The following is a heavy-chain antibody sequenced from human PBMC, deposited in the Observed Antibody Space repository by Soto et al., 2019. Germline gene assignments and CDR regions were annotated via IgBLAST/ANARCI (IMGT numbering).Heavy chain of an antibody. CDR3: TTDGCSSTSCYQGAFDI. CDR2: IKSKTDGGTT. V-gene: IGHV3-15*01. CDR1: GFTFSNAW. Sequence: EVQLVESGGGLVKPGGSLRLSCAASGFTFSNAWMSWVRQAPGKGLEWVGRIKSKTDGGTTDYAAPVKGRFTISRDDSKNTLYLQMNSLKTEDTAVYYCTTDGCSSTSCYQGAFDIWGQGTMVTVSS. D-gene: IGHD2-2*01. J-gene: IGHJ3*02.